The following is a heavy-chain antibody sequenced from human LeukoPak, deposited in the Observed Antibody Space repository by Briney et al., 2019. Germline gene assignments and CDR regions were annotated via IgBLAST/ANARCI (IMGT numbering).Heavy chain of an antibody. CDR1: GGSISSSSYY. V-gene: IGHV4-39*01. D-gene: IGHD3-22*01. CDR2: IYYSGST. Sequence: SETLSLTCTVSGGSISSSSYYWGWIRQPPGKGLEWIGSIYYSGSTYYNPSLKSRVTISVDTSKNQFSLKLSSVTAADTAVYYCARAYDSSGYYYVDYWGQGTLVTVSS. CDR3: ARAYDSSGYYYVDY. J-gene: IGHJ4*02.